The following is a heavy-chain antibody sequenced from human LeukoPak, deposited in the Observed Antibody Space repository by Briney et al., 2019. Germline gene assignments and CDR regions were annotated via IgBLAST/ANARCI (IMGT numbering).Heavy chain of an antibody. V-gene: IGHV1-2*02. CDR3: ASGYYGMDV. J-gene: IGHJ6*02. CDR2: INPKTGDT. CDR1: GYTFTGQY. Sequence: ASVKVSCKASGYTFTGQYLYWARKTPGQGLEWMGWINPKTGDTDSAQKFRGRVTITRDESISTVYMEVSRLISHDKAVYYCASGYYGMDVWRQGTTLPVSS.